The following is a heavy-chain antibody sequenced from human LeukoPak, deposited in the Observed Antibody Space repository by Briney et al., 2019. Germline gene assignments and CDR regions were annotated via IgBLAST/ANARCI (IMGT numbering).Heavy chain of an antibody. J-gene: IGHJ4*02. CDR3: ARGFDGLRLKGQYFDY. D-gene: IGHD5/OR15-5a*01. CDR1: GHSLTSYS. CDR2: INPSGGST. Sequence: ASVKVSCKAFGHSLTSYSTHWVRQAPGQGLEWMGIINPSGGSTSYAQKFQGRVTMTRDTSTSTVYMEVTSLRSEDTAVYYCARGFDGLRLKGQYFDYWGQGTLVTVSS. V-gene: IGHV1-46*01.